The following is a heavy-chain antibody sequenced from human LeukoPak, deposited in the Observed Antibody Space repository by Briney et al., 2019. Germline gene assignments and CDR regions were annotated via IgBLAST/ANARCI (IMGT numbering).Heavy chain of an antibody. CDR2: IGGCVGTT. Sequence: QAGGSLRLSCAASGFTFRGYGMRWGGQAPGKGGRWGSGIGGCVGTTYYAHSVTGRFTISRDNSNNTLNLQMNSLRAEDTAVYYCAKLKQWQPQRYFFAYWGQGTLVTVSS. V-gene: IGHV3-23*01. CDR3: AKLKQWQPQRYFFAY. CDR1: GFTFRGYG. D-gene: IGHD6-19*01. J-gene: IGHJ4*02.